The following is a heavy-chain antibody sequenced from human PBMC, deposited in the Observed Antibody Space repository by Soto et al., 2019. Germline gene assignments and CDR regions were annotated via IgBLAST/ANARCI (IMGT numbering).Heavy chain of an antibody. V-gene: IGHV4-39*07. CDR1: SDSVSSSSYT. D-gene: IGHD3-22*01. J-gene: IGHJ4*02. Sequence: PSETLSLTCTVSSDSVSSSSYTWGWIRQPPGKGPEWIGSIYYSGSTYYNPSLKSRVTISVDTSKNQFSLKLSSVTAADTAVYYCARAPTWYDSSGYYYYFDYWGQGTLVTVSS. CDR3: ARAPTWYDSSGYYYYFDY. CDR2: IYYSGST.